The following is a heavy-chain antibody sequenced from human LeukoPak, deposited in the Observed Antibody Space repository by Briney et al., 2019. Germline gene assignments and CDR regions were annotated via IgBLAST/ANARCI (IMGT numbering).Heavy chain of an antibody. Sequence: GGSLRLSCAASGFTFSNAWMSWVRQAPGKGLEWVGRIKSKTDGGTTDYAAPVKGRFTISRDDSKNTLYLQMNSLKTEDTAVYYCTTVLSPFIVGAFGAFNIWGQGTMVTVSS. J-gene: IGHJ3*02. V-gene: IGHV3-15*01. CDR2: IKSKTDGGTT. D-gene: IGHD1-26*01. CDR3: TTVLSPFIVGAFGAFNI. CDR1: GFTFSNAW.